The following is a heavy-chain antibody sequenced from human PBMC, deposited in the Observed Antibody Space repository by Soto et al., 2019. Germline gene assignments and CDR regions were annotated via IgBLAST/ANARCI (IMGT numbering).Heavy chain of an antibody. Sequence: SVKVSCKASGGTFSSYTISWVRQAPGQGLEWMGRIIPILGIANYAQKFQGRVTITADKSTSTAYMELSSLRSEDTAVYYCARDSAGYYYYYGMDVWGQGTTVTVSS. D-gene: IGHD6-13*01. V-gene: IGHV1-69*04. CDR3: ARDSAGYYYYYGMDV. J-gene: IGHJ6*02. CDR2: IIPILGIA. CDR1: GGTFSSYT.